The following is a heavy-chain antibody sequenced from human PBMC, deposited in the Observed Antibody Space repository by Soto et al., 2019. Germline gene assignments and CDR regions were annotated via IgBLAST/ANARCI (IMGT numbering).Heavy chain of an antibody. D-gene: IGHD5-12*01. Sequence: PGESLKISCKGSGYSFTSYWISWVRQMPGKGLEWMGRIDPSDSYTNYSPSLQGHVTISADKSISTAYLQWSSLKASDTAMYYCARLVVATFGYYYYGMDVWGQGTTVTVSS. CDR2: IDPSDSYT. CDR3: ARLVVATFGYYYYGMDV. CDR1: GYSFTSYW. J-gene: IGHJ6*02. V-gene: IGHV5-10-1*01.